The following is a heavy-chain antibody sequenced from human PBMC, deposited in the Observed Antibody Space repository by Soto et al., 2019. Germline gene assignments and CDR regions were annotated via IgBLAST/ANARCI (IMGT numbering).Heavy chain of an antibody. CDR2: ISSNGGST. J-gene: IGHJ3*02. Sequence: DVQLVESGGGLVQPGGSLRLSCAASGFSFSSYAMHWVRQAPGKGLEYVSSISSNGGSTYYANSVKGRVTISRDNSKNTLYLQMGSLRAEDMAVYYCARGPYSSSDDAFDIWGQGTMGTVSS. CDR1: GFSFSSYA. D-gene: IGHD6-13*01. V-gene: IGHV3-64*01. CDR3: ARGPYSSSDDAFDI.